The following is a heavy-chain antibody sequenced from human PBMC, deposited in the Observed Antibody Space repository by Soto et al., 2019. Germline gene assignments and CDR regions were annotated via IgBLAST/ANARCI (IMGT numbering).Heavy chain of an antibody. CDR1: GFTFSSYG. CDR3: ARDRGAAAGTRCYYGMDV. Sequence: GGSLRLSCAASGFTFSSYGMHWVRQAPGKGLEWVAVIWYDGTNKYYADSVKGRFTISRDNSKNTLYLQMNSLRAEDTAVYYCARDRGAAAGTRCYYGMDVWGQGTTVTVSS. V-gene: IGHV3-33*01. J-gene: IGHJ6*02. D-gene: IGHD6-13*01. CDR2: IWYDGTNK.